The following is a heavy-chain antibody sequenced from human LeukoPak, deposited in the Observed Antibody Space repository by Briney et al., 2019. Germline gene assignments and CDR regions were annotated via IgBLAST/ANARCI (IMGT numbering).Heavy chain of an antibody. V-gene: IGHV4-39*07. CDR3: ARGRVVFSMVLFDP. CDR1: GGSISSSSYY. D-gene: IGHD3-3*02. CDR2: IYYSGST. Sequence: SETLSLTCTVSGGSISSSSYYWGWIRQPPGKGLEWIGSIYYSGSTYYNPSLKSRVTTSVDTSKNQSSLRLTSLTAADTALYFCARGRVVFSMVLFDPWGQGTLVTVSS. J-gene: IGHJ5*02.